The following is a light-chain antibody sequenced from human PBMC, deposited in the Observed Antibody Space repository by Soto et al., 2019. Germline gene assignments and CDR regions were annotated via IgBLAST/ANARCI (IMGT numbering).Light chain of an antibody. CDR3: AVWDDSLNGPV. CDR2: SND. J-gene: IGLJ3*02. Sequence: QAVVTQPPSVSGTPGQRVTISCSGSSSNIGSNTVNWYQQLPGSAPRLLIYSNDQRPSGVPDRFSDSKSGTSDSLPITGLQSEDEADYYCAVWDDSLNGPVFGGGTKLTVL. V-gene: IGLV1-44*01. CDR1: SSNIGSNT.